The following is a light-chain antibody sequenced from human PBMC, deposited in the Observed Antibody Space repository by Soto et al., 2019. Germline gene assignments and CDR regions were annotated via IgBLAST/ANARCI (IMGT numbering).Light chain of an antibody. CDR3: QQYGSLWFT. CDR1: QSVSSSY. CDR2: GAS. V-gene: IGKV3-20*01. J-gene: IGKJ3*01. Sequence: EIVLTQSPGTLSLSPGESATLSCRASQSVSSSYLAWYQQKPGQAPRLLIYGASSRATGIPDRFSGSVSGTDFTLTISRLQPEDFAVYYCQQYGSLWFTFGPGTKVDIK.